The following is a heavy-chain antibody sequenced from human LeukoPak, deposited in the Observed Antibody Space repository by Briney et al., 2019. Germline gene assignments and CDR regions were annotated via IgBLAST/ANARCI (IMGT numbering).Heavy chain of an antibody. D-gene: IGHD4-23*01. J-gene: IGHJ4*02. V-gene: IGHV3-15*01. CDR2: IKSKTDGGTT. CDR3: AKERVTPGHFDY. CDR1: GFTFSIAW. Sequence: GGSLRLSCAASGFTFSIAWMTWVRQAPGKGLEWVGRIKSKTDGGTTDYAAPVKGRFTISRDDSKNTLYLQMNSLKTEDTAVYYCAKERVTPGHFDYWGQGTLVTVSS.